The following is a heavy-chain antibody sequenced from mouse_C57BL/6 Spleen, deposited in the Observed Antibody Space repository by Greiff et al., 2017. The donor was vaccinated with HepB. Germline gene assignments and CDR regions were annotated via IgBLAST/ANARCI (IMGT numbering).Heavy chain of an antibody. Sequence: VQLQQSGAELVKPGASAKLSCKASGYTFTSYWMHWVKQRPGQGLEWIGMIHPNSGSTNYNEKFKSKATLTVDKSSSTAYMQLSSLTSEDSAVYYCARLTTVGDYWGQGTTLTVSS. V-gene: IGHV1-64*01. CDR2: IHPNSGST. J-gene: IGHJ2*01. CDR1: GYTFTSYW. CDR3: ARLTTVGDY. D-gene: IGHD1-1*01.